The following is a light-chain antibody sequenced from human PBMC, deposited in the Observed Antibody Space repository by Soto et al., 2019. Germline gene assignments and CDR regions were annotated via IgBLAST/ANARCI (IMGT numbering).Light chain of an antibody. V-gene: IGKV3-20*01. Sequence: EIVLTQSPDTLSLSPGDRATLSCRASQSVSSNYLAWYQQKPGQAPRLLIYVASSRATGIPDRFSGSGSGTDFTLTISRLEPEDFAVYYCQQYGSSGWTFGQGTTVEI. CDR3: QQYGSSGWT. J-gene: IGKJ1*01. CDR1: QSVSSNY. CDR2: VAS.